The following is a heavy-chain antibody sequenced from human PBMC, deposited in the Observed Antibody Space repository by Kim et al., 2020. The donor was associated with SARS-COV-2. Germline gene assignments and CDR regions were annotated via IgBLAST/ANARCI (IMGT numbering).Heavy chain of an antibody. Sequence: ASVKVSCKASGYTFTSYGISWVRQAPGQGLEWMGWISAYNGNTNYAQKLQGRVTMTTDTSTSTAYMELRSLRSDDTAVYYCARVSQLEGPRPGYYGMDVWGQGTTVTVSS. D-gene: IGHD3-3*01. V-gene: IGHV1-18*04. CDR2: ISAYNGNT. J-gene: IGHJ6*02. CDR3: ARVSQLEGPRPGYYGMDV. CDR1: GYTFTSYG.